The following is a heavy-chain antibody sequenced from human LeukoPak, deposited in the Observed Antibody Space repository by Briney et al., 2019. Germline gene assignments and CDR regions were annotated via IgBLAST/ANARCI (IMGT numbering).Heavy chain of an antibody. Sequence: GSLPLSCAASGFTFSASGMHWVRQAPGKGLEGVAFIRYDGTNEYYTDSVKGRFTISRDNSKSTLYLQMSSLRAADTAVYYCARDLAPPMVRGVPIGPGMDVWGQGTTVTVSS. CDR1: GFTFSASG. D-gene: IGHD3-10*01. CDR2: IRYDGTNE. V-gene: IGHV3-30*02. J-gene: IGHJ6*02. CDR3: ARDLAPPMVRGVPIGPGMDV.